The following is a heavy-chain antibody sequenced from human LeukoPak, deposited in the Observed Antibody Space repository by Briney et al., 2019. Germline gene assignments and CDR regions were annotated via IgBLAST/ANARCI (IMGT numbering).Heavy chain of an antibody. J-gene: IGHJ4*02. D-gene: IGHD3-3*01. Sequence: PGGSLRLSCAASGFTFSDYYMSWIRQAPGKGLEWVSYISSSGSTIYYADSVKGRFTISRDNAKNSLYLQMNSLRAEDTAVYYCARGLITIFRVVTYSMDYWGQGTLVTVSS. CDR2: ISSSGSTI. CDR3: ARGLITIFRVVTYSMDY. V-gene: IGHV3-11*04. CDR1: GFTFSDYY.